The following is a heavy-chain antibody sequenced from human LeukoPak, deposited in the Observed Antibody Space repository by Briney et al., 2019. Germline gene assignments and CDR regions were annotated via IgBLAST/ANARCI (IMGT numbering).Heavy chain of an antibody. Sequence: ASVKVSCKASGYTFTGYYMHWVRQAPGQGLEWMGWINPNSGGTSYAQKFQGRVTMTRDTSISTAYMELSRLRSDDTAVYYCARESRGARFSGPLWWFDPWGQGTLVTVSS. CDR3: ARESRGARFSGPLWWFDP. CDR1: GYTFTGYY. V-gene: IGHV1-2*02. CDR2: INPNSGGT. J-gene: IGHJ5*02. D-gene: IGHD3-3*01.